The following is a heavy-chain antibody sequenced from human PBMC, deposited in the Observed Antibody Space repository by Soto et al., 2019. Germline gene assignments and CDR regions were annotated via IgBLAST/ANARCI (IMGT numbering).Heavy chain of an antibody. J-gene: IGHJ4*02. D-gene: IGHD2-15*01. CDR1: GVTFSSYA. V-gene: IGHV1-69*13. Sequence: GASVKVSCKASGVTFSSYAISWVRQAPGQGLEWMGGIIPIFGTANYAQKFQGRVTITADESTSTAYMELSSLRSEDTAAYYCARYAEGYCSGGSCHNPWAPFDYWGQGTLVTVSS. CDR3: ARYAEGYCSGGSCHNPWAPFDY. CDR2: IIPIFGTA.